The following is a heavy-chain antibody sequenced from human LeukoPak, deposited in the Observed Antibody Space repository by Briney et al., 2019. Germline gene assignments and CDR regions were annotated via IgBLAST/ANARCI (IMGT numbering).Heavy chain of an antibody. D-gene: IGHD4-23*01. CDR3: AKEGSGGNSDLDY. CDR2: ISWNSGSI. V-gene: IGHV3-9*03. J-gene: IGHJ4*02. CDR1: GFTFDDYA. Sequence: SLRLSCAASGFTFDDYAMHWVRQAPGKGLEWVSGISWNSGSIGYADSVKGRFTISRDNAKNSLYLQMNSLRAEDMALYYCAKEGSGGNSDLDYWGQGTLVTVSS.